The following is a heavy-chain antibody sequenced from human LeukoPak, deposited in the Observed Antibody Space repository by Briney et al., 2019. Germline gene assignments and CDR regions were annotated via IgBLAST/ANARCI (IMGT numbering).Heavy chain of an antibody. CDR3: ARGGTNYYDSSGYYSGFDY. D-gene: IGHD3-22*01. J-gene: IGHJ4*02. CDR1: GGSISSSSYY. V-gene: IGHV4-39*01. CDR2: IYYSGST. Sequence: SETLSLTCTVSGGSISSSSYYWGWIRQPPGKGLEWIGSIYYSGSTYYNPSLKSRVTISVDTSKNQFSLKLSSVTAADTAVYYCARGGTNYYDSSGYYSGFDYWGQGTLVTVSS.